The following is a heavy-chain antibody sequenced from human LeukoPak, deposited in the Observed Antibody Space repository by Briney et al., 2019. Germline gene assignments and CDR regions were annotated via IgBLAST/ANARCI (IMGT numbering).Heavy chain of an antibody. Sequence: PGGSLRLSCAASGFTFSSYAMSWVRQAPGKGLEWIGEINHSGSTNYNPSLKSRVTISVDTSKNQFSLKLSSVTAADTAVYYCARGGSGWSQYYYYYMDVWGKGTTVTVSS. CDR3: ARGGSGWSQYYYYYMDV. CDR2: INHSGST. CDR1: GFTFSSYA. J-gene: IGHJ6*03. D-gene: IGHD6-19*01. V-gene: IGHV4-34*01.